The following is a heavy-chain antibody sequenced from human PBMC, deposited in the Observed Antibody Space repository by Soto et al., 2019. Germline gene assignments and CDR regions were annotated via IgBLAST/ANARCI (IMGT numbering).Heavy chain of an antibody. CDR3: ARGTVGTNPNWVGL. J-gene: IGHJ5*02. CDR2: IYKSGDT. Sequence: EVQLVESGGGLVQPGGSLRLSCAASGFTVSSSYLYWVRQAPGKGLEWVSSIYKSGDTYYADSVKGRFTISRVNYKSTLFLQMNSLRAEDTAVYYCARGTVGTNPNWVGLGGQGTLVTVSS. V-gene: IGHV3-66*01. D-gene: IGHD1-26*01. CDR1: GFTVSSSY.